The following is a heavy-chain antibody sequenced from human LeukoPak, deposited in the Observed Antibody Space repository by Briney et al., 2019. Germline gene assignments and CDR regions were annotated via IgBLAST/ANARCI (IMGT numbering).Heavy chain of an antibody. V-gene: IGHV4-34*01. Sequence: SETLSLTCAVYGGSFSGYYRSWIRQPPGKGLEWIGEINHSGSTNYHPSLKSRVTISVDTSKNQFSLKLSSVTAADTAVYYCARRRGYSGYPNWFDPWGQGTLVTVSS. D-gene: IGHD5-12*01. CDR1: GGSFSGYY. CDR2: INHSGST. J-gene: IGHJ5*02. CDR3: ARRRGYSGYPNWFDP.